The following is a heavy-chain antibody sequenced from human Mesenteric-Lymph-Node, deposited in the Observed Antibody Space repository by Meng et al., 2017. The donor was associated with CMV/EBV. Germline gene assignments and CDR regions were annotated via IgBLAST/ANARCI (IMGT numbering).Heavy chain of an antibody. CDR1: GFTFSSYG. CDR3: ARVSQRNNRNDPGRGLDV. D-gene: IGHD1-1*01. V-gene: IGHV3-30-3*01. Sequence: GESLKISCAASGFTFSSYGVHWVRQAPGKGLEGVAFISHDGSNKYYADSVKGRFTISRDNSKNTVDLQMNSLKTEDAAVYYCARVSQRNNRNDPGRGLDVWGQGTAVTVSS. CDR2: ISHDGSNK. J-gene: IGHJ6*02.